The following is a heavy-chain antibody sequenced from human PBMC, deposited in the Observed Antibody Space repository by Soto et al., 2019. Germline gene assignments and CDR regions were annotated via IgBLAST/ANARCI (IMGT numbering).Heavy chain of an antibody. J-gene: IGHJ6*02. V-gene: IGHV3-53*04. Sequence: EVQLVESGGGLVQPGGSLRLSCAASGFTVSSNYMSWVRQAPGKGLEWVSVIYSDGSTYYADSVKGRFTISRHNSKNTLYLQMNSLRAEDTAVYYCARDPYYDSSGYLASNGMDVWGQGTTVTASS. D-gene: IGHD3-22*01. CDR3: ARDPYYDSSGYLASNGMDV. CDR1: GFTVSSNY. CDR2: IYSDGST.